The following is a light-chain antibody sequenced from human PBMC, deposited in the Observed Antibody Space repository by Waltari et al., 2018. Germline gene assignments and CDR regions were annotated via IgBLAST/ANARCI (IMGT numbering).Light chain of an antibody. Sequence: DIQMTQSPSSLSASVGDRVTITCWASQTIPRSLNWNQQKPGKSPKLLIYGISNLHSGVPSRFSGCGSGTDFTLTISSLQPEDFATYFCQQSTSIPLTFGGGTKVDIK. CDR2: GIS. V-gene: IGKV1-39*01. CDR1: QTIPRS. CDR3: QQSTSIPLT. J-gene: IGKJ4*01.